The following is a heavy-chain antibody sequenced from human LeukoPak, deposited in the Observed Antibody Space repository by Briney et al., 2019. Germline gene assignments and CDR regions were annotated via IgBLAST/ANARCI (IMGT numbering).Heavy chain of an antibody. CDR3: TRLVVLLPGDSSGHRIHAFDI. CDR1: GFTFSGSA. CDR2: IRSKANSYAT. V-gene: IGHV3-73*01. Sequence: GGSLRLSCAASGFTFSGSAMHWVRQASGKGLEWVGRIRSKANSYATAYAASVKGRFTISRDDSKNTAYLQMNSLKTGDTAVYYCTRLVVLLPGDSSGHRIHAFDIWGQGTMVTVSS. D-gene: IGHD3-22*01. J-gene: IGHJ3*02.